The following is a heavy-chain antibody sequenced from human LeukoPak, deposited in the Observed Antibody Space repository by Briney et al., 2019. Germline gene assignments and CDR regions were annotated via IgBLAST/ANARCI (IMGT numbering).Heavy chain of an antibody. Sequence: PGGSLRLSCAASGFTFSGSAMHWVRQASGKGLEGVGRIRSKANSYATAYAASVKGRFTISRDDSKNTAYLQMNSLKTEDTAVYYCTRPDYYDSSGFDYWGQGTLVTVSS. D-gene: IGHD3-22*01. V-gene: IGHV3-73*01. J-gene: IGHJ4*02. CDR2: IRSKANSYAT. CDR3: TRPDYYDSSGFDY. CDR1: GFTFSGSA.